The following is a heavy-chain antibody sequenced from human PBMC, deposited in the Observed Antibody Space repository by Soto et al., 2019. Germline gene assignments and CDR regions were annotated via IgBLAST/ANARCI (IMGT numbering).Heavy chain of an antibody. CDR2: VFHSGTT. CDR1: GDSVSSPYY. D-gene: IGHD6-19*01. J-gene: IGHJ4*02. Sequence: QVQLQESGPGLVKPSGTLSLTCAVSGDSVSSPYYWCWVRQPPGKGLEWIGEVFHSGTTSYNPSLRSRVTISMDTSNNQFSLDLRSVTAADPAVYFCARSAGWYAVHSWGPGTLVIVSS. CDR3: ARSAGWYAVHS. V-gene: IGHV4-4*02.